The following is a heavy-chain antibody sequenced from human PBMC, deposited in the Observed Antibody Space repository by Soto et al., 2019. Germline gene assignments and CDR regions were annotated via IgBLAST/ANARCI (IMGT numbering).Heavy chain of an antibody. CDR1: GDSLDSGDSY. D-gene: IGHD4-17*01. CDR3: ARGVYADYSYYFEY. J-gene: IGHJ4*02. Sequence: SETLSLTCTVSGDSLDSGDSYWSWIRQPPGKGLEWIGYIYHYGSTSYNPSLRSRLIISVDTSKNQFSLKVSSVTGADTAVYYCARGVYADYSYYFEYWGQGALVTVSS. V-gene: IGHV4-30-4*01. CDR2: IYHYGST.